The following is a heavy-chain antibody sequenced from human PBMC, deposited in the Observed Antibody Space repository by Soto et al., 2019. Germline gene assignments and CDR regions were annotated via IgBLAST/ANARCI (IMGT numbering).Heavy chain of an antibody. J-gene: IGHJ6*02. Sequence: PSETLSLTCAVSGGSISSSNWWSWVRQPPGKGLEWIGEIYHSGSTNYNPSLKSRVTISVDKSKNQFSLKLSSVTAADTAVYYRARAGSTGYYYGMDVWGQGTTVTVSS. D-gene: IGHD6-13*01. CDR2: IYHSGST. CDR3: ARAGSTGYYYGMDV. V-gene: IGHV4-4*02. CDR1: GGSISSSNW.